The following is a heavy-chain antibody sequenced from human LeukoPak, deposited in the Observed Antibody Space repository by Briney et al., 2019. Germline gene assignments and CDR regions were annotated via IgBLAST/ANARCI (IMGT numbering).Heavy chain of an antibody. J-gene: IGHJ4*02. CDR3: ARADYDFWSGYFY. V-gene: IGHV4-34*01. D-gene: IGHD3-3*01. CDR2: INHSGST. Sequence: PSETLSLTCAVHGGSFSGYYWSWIRQPPGKGLEWIGEINHSGSTNYNPSLKSRVTISVDTSKNQFSLKLSSVTAADTAVYYCARADYDFWSGYFYWGQGTLVTVSS. CDR1: GGSFSGYY.